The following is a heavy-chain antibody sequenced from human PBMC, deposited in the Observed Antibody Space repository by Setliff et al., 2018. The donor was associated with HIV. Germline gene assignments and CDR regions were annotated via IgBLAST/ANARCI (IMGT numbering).Heavy chain of an antibody. J-gene: IGHJ5*02. CDR2: IYPGDSDT. Sequence: GESLKISCTGYNFNDYWIAWVRQRPGKGLEYMGVIYPGDSDTIYNPSFEGRITISVDKSINTAYLQWSSLEASDTAMYYCGRQGGSITPFDPWGQGSRVTVSS. V-gene: IGHV5-51*01. CDR1: GYNFNDYW. D-gene: IGHD3-10*01. CDR3: GRQGGSITPFDP.